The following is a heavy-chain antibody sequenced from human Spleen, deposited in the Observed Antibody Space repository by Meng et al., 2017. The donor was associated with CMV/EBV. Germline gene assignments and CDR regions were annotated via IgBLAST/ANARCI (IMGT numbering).Heavy chain of an antibody. CDR1: GGSIGGYH. CDR3: ARTSSWYASDF. D-gene: IGHD6-13*01. CDR2: IYYSGST. V-gene: IGHV4-59*01. Sequence: SETLSLTCTVSGGSIGGYHWSWIRQPPGKGLEWIGYIYYSGSTNYNPSLNSRFTISIDTSKSQFSLKVFSVTAADTAVYYCARTSSWYASDFWGQGALVTVSS. J-gene: IGHJ4*02.